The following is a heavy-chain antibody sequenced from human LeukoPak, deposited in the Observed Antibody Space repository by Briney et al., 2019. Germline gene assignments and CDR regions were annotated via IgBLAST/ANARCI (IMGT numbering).Heavy chain of an antibody. CDR2: ISYDGSNK. CDR3: ARDRGRFLEWLPTFDY. CDR1: GFTFSSHA. J-gene: IGHJ4*02. Sequence: GGSLRLSCAASGFTFSSHAMHWVRQAPGKGLEWVAVISYDGSNKYYADSVKGRFTISRDNSKNTLYLQMNSLRAEDTAVYYCARDRGRFLEWLPTFDYWGQGTLVTVSS. V-gene: IGHV3-30*04. D-gene: IGHD3-3*01.